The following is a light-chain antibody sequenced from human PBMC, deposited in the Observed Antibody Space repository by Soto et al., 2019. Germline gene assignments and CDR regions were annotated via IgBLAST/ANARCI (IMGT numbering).Light chain of an antibody. CDR2: DAS. V-gene: IGKV1-5*01. CDR3: QQYNSYPWT. Sequence: DIQMTQSPSTLSASVGDRVTITCRASQSISSWLAWYQQKPGKAPKLLIYDASSLESGVPSRFSGSGSGTEFTLTIISLQPDDFATYYCQQYNSYPWTFGQGTKVDIK. CDR1: QSISSW. J-gene: IGKJ1*01.